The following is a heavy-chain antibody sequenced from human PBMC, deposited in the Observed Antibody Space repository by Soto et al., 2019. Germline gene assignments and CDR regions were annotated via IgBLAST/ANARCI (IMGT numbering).Heavy chain of an antibody. V-gene: IGHV3-48*01. Sequence: EVQLVESGGGLVQPGGSLKLSCAASGFTFSSYSMHWFRHAPGKGLEWVSYISSSSSTIYYEDSVKGRFTISSDNAKNELYLKMNSLRAEDTAVYYCAREGWPFDYWGQGTLVTVSS. CDR1: GFTFSSYS. CDR2: ISSSSSTI. J-gene: IGHJ4*02. CDR3: AREGWPFDY.